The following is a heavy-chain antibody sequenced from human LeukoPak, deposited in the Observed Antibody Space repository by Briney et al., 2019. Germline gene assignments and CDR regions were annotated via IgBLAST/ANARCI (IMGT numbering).Heavy chain of an antibody. D-gene: IGHD4-17*01. CDR1: GFTFSSHS. V-gene: IGHV3-21*01. CDR2: ISSGSSAI. CDR3: ARGHKAVTRYFDF. J-gene: IGHJ4*02. Sequence: GGSLRLSCADSGFTFSSHSMTWVRQAPGKGLEWVSIISSGSSAIFSADALKGRFTISRDDAKHFIYLDMNSLRAEDTAVYYCARGHKAVTRYFDFCGQGSLVTVSS.